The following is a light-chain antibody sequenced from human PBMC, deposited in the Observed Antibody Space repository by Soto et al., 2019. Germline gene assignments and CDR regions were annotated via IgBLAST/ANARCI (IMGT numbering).Light chain of an antibody. CDR2: SAS. CDR3: LRYNLPRRT. J-gene: IGKJ1*01. V-gene: IGKV1-27*01. CDR1: QAINNF. Sequence: DIQMTQSPSSLSASVGDTVTITCRASQAINNFLAWYQQRPGTVPKLLIYSASTLQSGVPSRFRGRGSGTDFSLTISGLQPEDVATYYCLRYNLPRRTLGPWTKVEL.